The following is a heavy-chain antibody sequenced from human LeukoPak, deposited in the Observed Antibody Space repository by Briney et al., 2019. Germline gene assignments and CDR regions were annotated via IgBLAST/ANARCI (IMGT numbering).Heavy chain of an antibody. J-gene: IGHJ4*02. CDR1: GFTFSSHA. CDR2: ISISSSSV. CDR3: ATYSRVFRQYY. V-gene: IGHV3-48*04. Sequence: HAGGSLRLSCAASGFTFSSHAMNWVRQAPGKGLEWVSYISISSSSVYYADSVKGRYTISRDNAKNSLYLQMNSLRAEDTAVYYCATYSRVFRQYYWGQGTLVTVSS. D-gene: IGHD2-21*01.